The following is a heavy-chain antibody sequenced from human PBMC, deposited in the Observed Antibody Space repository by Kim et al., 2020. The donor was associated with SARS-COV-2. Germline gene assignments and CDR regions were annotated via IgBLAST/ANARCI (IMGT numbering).Heavy chain of an antibody. CDR3: AREVVLLWFWESFASLPVFDP. D-gene: IGHD3-10*01. Sequence: SETLSLTCAVYGGSFSGYYWSWIRQPPGKGLEWIGEINHSGSTNYNPSLKSRVTISVDTSKNQFSLKLSSVTAADTAVYYCAREVVLLWFWESFASLPVFDPWGQGTLVTVSS. CDR2: INHSGST. CDR1: GGSFSGYY. V-gene: IGHV4-34*01. J-gene: IGHJ5*02.